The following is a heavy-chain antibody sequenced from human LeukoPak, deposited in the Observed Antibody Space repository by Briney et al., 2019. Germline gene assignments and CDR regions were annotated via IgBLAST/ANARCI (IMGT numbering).Heavy chain of an antibody. J-gene: IGHJ4*02. D-gene: IGHD2-15*01. CDR1: GYTFTSYD. V-gene: IGHV1-69*04. Sequence: GASVKVSCKASGYTFTSYDISWVRQAPGQGLEWMGRIIPILGIANYAQKFQGRVTITADKSTSTAYMELSSLRSEDTAVYYCARADLGPVVVAATHYDYWGQGTLVTVSS. CDR3: ARADLGPVVVAATHYDY. CDR2: IIPILGIA.